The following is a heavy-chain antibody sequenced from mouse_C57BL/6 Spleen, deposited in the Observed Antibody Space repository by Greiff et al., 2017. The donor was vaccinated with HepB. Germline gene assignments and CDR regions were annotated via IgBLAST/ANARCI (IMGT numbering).Heavy chain of an antibody. V-gene: IGHV1-82*01. CDR1: GYAFSSSR. Sequence: VQLQQSGPELVKPGASVKISCKASGYAFSSSRMNWVKQRPGKGLEWIGRIYPGDGDTNYNGKFKGKATLTADKSSSTAYMQLSSLTSEDSAVYFCARSRDYDWAWFAYWGQGTLVTVSA. CDR2: IYPGDGDT. D-gene: IGHD2-4*01. CDR3: ARSRDYDWAWFAY. J-gene: IGHJ3*01.